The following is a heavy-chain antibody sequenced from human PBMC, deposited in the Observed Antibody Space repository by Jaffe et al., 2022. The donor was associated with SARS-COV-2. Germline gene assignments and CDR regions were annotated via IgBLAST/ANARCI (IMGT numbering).Heavy chain of an antibody. D-gene: IGHD4-17*01. J-gene: IGHJ6*02. CDR3: ARDSTVKRGYYYGMDV. CDR1: GFTFSSYG. V-gene: IGHV3-33*01. CDR2: IWYDGSNK. Sequence: QVQLVESGGGVVQPGRSLRLSCAASGFTFSSYGMHWVRQAPGKGLEWVAVIWYDGSNKYYADSVKGRFTISRDNSKNTLYLQMNSLRAEDTAVYYCARDSTVKRGYYYGMDVWGQGTTVTVSS.